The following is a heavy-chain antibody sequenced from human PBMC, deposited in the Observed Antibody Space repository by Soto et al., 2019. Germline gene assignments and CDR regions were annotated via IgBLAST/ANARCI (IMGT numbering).Heavy chain of an antibody. CDR2: IIPIFGTA. CDR3: ARSVVVPAAMKFRFDP. V-gene: IGHV1-69*01. Sequence: QVQLVQSGAEVKKPGSSVKVSCKASGGTFSSYAISWVRQAPGQVLEWMGGIIPIFGTANYAQKFQGRVTITADESTSTAYMELSSLRSEDTAVYYCARSVVVPAAMKFRFDPWGQGTLVTVSS. D-gene: IGHD2-2*01. CDR1: GGTFSSYA. J-gene: IGHJ5*02.